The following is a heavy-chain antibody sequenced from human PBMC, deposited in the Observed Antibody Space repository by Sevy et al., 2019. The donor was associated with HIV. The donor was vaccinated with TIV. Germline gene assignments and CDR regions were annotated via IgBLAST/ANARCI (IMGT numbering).Heavy chain of an antibody. J-gene: IGHJ4*02. CDR2: INPNSGGT. D-gene: IGHD1-26*01. CDR3: AELVGGTRDHY. Sequence: ASVKVSCKASGYPFTDYYIHWVGQAPGQGFEWMGWINPNSGGTQFPQKFQGRVAMTRVTSISTAYLDLSSLRSDDTAVYYCAELVGGTRDHYWGQGALVTVSS. CDR1: GYPFTDYY. V-gene: IGHV1-2*02.